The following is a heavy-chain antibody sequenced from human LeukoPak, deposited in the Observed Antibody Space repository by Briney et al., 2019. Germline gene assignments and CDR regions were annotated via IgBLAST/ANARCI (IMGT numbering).Heavy chain of an antibody. CDR2: IYANNST. J-gene: IGHJ4*02. Sequence: GGSLRLLCAASGFTVSNNYISWVRQAPGKGLEWVSVIYANNSTYYADSVKGRFTISRDKSKNTLYLQMNSLRAEDTDVYYCAGVMVRGAWNYWGQGTLVTVSS. V-gene: IGHV3-66*01. D-gene: IGHD3-10*01. CDR3: AGVMVRGAWNY. CDR1: GFTVSNNY.